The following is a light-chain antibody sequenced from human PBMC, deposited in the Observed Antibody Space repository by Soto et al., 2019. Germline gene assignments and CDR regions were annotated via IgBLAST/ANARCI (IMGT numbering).Light chain of an antibody. V-gene: IGKV3-11*01. Sequence: EIVLTQSPATLSLSPGERATLSCRASQSVRNDLVWYHQKPGPAPRVLIYSASNRATRIPARFSGSGSGTDFTLTISSLEPEYFAVYYCQQRTNWPPTFGGGTKVEMK. CDR1: QSVRND. CDR2: SAS. J-gene: IGKJ4*01. CDR3: QQRTNWPPT.